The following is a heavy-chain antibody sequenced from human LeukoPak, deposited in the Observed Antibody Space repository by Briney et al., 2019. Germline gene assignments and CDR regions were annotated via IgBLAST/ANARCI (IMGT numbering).Heavy chain of an antibody. Sequence: PGGSLRLSCAASGFAFSSYGMHWVRQAPGKGLEWVAVISYDGSNKYYADSVKGRFTISRDNSKNTLYLQMNSLRAEDTAVYYCAKDQKVGGVIVLFDYWGQGTLVTVSS. D-gene: IGHD3-16*02. CDR2: ISYDGSNK. V-gene: IGHV3-30*18. CDR1: GFAFSSYG. J-gene: IGHJ4*02. CDR3: AKDQKVGGVIVLFDY.